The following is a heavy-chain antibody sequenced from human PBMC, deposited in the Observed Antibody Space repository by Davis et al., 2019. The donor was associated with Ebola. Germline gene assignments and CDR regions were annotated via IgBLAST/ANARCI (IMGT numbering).Heavy chain of an antibody. J-gene: IGHJ2*01. CDR2: ISSDGSRE. V-gene: IGHV3-30*18. Sequence: GESLKISCAASGFTVSSNHMSWVRQAPGKGLEWVALISSDGSREYYADSVEGRFTISKDNSGNTLYLHMNALTAEDTALYYCAKLRSHDYTDSSDDFYLDLWGRGTLVTVSS. CDR1: GFTVSSNH. CDR3: AKLRSHDYTDSSDDFYLDL. D-gene: IGHD3-16*01.